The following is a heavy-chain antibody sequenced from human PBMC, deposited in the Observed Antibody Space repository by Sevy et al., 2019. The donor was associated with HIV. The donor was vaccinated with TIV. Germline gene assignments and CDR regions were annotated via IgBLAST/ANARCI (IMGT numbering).Heavy chain of an antibody. V-gene: IGHV2-5*02. CDR1: GFSLSTSGVG. J-gene: IGHJ4*02. Sequence: SGPTLVNPTQTLTLTCTLSGFSLSTSGVGVGWIRQPPGKALEWLALIYWDDDKRYSPSLKNRLTITKDSTKNQEVLTMANMDPVDTATYYGAHRRDDTVVMVYGDFDYWGQGTLVTVSS. D-gene: IGHD2-8*01. CDR2: IYWDDDK. CDR3: AHRRDDTVVMVYGDFDY.